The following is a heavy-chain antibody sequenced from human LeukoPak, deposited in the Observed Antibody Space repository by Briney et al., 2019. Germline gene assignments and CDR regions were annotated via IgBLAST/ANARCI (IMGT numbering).Heavy chain of an antibody. CDR2: INPNSGGT. CDR3: MGSGWSDAFDI. D-gene: IGHD6-19*01. J-gene: IGHJ3*02. CDR1: GYTFTGYY. Sequence: ASVKVSCKASGYTFTGYYIHWVRQAPGQGLEWMGWINPNSGGTNYAQKFQGRVTMTEDTSTDTAYMELSSLRSEDTAVYYCMGSGWSDAFDIWGQGTMVTVSS. V-gene: IGHV1-2*02.